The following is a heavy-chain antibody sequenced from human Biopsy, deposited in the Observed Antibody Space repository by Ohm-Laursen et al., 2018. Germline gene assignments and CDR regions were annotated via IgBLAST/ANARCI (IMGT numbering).Heavy chain of an antibody. V-gene: IGHV4-34*01. CDR2: INHRGST. Sequence: GTLSLTYTVYGGSFSGYYWSWIRQPPGKGLEWIGEINHRGSTNYNPSLKSRVTISVDTSKNQFSLKLRSVTAADTAVYYCARAVDYYDPYYYYGLDVWGQGTTVTVSS. CDR1: GGSFSGYY. CDR3: ARAVDYYDPYYYYGLDV. J-gene: IGHJ6*02. D-gene: IGHD3-16*01.